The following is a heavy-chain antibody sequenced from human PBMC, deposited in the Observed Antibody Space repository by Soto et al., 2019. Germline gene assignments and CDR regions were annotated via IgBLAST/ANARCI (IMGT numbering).Heavy chain of an antibody. Sequence: ESLKISGKTSGFNFNTYWIGWLRQLPGEGLEWMGIIYPGDSDTRYSPSFQCQVTISADRSISTAYLQWSSLKASDTAMYYCARSGRSTQRYFNDWGQGTVDTVS. J-gene: IGHJ4*02. D-gene: IGHD2-2*01. V-gene: IGHV5-51*01. CDR3: ARSGRSTQRYFND. CDR1: GFNFNTYW. CDR2: IYPGDSDT.